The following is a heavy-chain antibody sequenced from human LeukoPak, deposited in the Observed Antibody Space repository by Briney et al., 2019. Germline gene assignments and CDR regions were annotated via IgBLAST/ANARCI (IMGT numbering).Heavy chain of an antibody. Sequence: SQTLSLTCAISGDSVSSNSVTWNWIRQSRSRGLEWLGRTYYRSTWYNDYAVSVRGRITVNPDTSKNQFSLHLNSVTPEDTAVYYCARRLTQYDCFDPWGQGILVTVSS. CDR1: GDSVSSNSVT. CDR3: ARRLTQYDCFDP. D-gene: IGHD2-2*01. CDR2: TYYRSTWYN. J-gene: IGHJ5*02. V-gene: IGHV6-1*01.